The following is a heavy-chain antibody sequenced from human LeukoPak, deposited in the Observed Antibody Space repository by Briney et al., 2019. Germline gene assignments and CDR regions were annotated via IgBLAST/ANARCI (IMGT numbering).Heavy chain of an antibody. CDR1: GGSFSGYY. Sequence: TSETLSLTCAVYGGSFSGYYWSWIRQPPGKGLEWIGEINHSGSTNYNPSLKSRVTISVDTSKNQFSLKPSSVTAADTAVYYCARGRYSHDAFDIWGQGTMVTVSS. V-gene: IGHV4-34*01. D-gene: IGHD5-18*01. CDR3: ARGRYSHDAFDI. CDR2: INHSGST. J-gene: IGHJ3*02.